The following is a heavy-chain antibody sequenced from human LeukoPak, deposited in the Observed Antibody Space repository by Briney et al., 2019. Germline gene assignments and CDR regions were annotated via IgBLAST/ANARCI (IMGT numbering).Heavy chain of an antibody. J-gene: IGHJ3*02. CDR1: GFTVSSNY. CDR2: ISSSSSTI. CDR3: ASLTTAEAFDI. D-gene: IGHD3-22*01. V-gene: IGHV3-48*01. Sequence: GGSLRLSCAASGFTVSSNYMSWVRQAPGKGLEWVSYISSSSSTIYYADSVKGRFTISRDNAKNSLYLQMNSLRAEDTAVYYCASLTTAEAFDIWGQGTMVTVSS.